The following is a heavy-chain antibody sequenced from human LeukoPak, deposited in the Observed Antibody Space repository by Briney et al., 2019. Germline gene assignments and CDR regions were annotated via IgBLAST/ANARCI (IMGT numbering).Heavy chain of an antibody. Sequence: GGSLRLSCAASAFTFNSYAMHWVRQAPGKGLEWVAIISFDGSNKYYADSVKGRFTISRDNSKNTLYLQMNSLRAEDTAVYYCAKAEDIVVVPAGNGADYWGQGTLVTVSS. V-gene: IGHV3-30-3*01. D-gene: IGHD2-2*01. CDR2: ISFDGSNK. CDR1: AFTFNSYA. CDR3: AKAEDIVVVPAGNGADY. J-gene: IGHJ4*02.